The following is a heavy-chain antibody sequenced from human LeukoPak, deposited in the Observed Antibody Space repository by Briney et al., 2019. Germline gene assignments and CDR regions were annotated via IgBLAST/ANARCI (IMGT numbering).Heavy chain of an antibody. Sequence: PGGSLRLSCAASGFTFSSYAMSWVRHAPGKGLEWVSAISGSGGTTYYADSVKGRFTISGDNSKNTMYLQMNSLRAEDTAVYYCAKGLRAESIVGATHFDYWGQGTLVTVSS. J-gene: IGHJ4*02. CDR2: ISGSGGTT. CDR3: AKGLRAESIVGATHFDY. V-gene: IGHV3-23*01. CDR1: GFTFSSYA. D-gene: IGHD1-26*01.